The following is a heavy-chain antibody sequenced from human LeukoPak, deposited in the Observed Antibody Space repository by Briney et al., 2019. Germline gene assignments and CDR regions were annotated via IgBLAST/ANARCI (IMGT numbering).Heavy chain of an antibody. CDR2: IYDSGST. D-gene: IGHD2-21*02. V-gene: IGHV4-39*07. J-gene: IGHJ3*02. Sequence: SETLSLTCTVSGGSISSSSYYWGWIRQPPGKGLEWFGSIYDSGSTYYNPSLKSRVTISVDTTKNQISLKLSSVTAADTAAYYCARVSRDSNAFDIWGQGKMVTVSS. CDR1: GGSISSSSYY. CDR3: ARVSRDSNAFDI.